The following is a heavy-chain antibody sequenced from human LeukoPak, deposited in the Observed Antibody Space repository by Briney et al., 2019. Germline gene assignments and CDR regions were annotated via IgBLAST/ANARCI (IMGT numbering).Heavy chain of an antibody. D-gene: IGHD1-1*01. CDR2: IYYSGSP. V-gene: IGHV4-59*01. CDR1: GGSINSYY. J-gene: IGHJ3*01. Sequence: SETLSLICTVSGGSINSYYWNWIRQPPGKGLELIGYIYYSGSPTYNPSLKSRVTISVDTSKNQFSLQLSSVTAADTVVYYCAGDVMSTALDAFDVWGQGTMVTVSS. CDR3: AGDVMSTALDAFDV.